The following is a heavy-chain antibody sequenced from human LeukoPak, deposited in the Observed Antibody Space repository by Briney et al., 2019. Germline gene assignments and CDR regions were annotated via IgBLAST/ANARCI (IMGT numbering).Heavy chain of an antibody. J-gene: IGHJ5*02. D-gene: IGHD2-15*01. CDR1: GFTFSSYA. Sequence: PGRSLRLSCAASGFTFSSYAMHWVRQAPGKGLEWVAVISYDGSNKYYADSVKGRFTISRDNAKNSLYLQMNSLRAEDTAVYYCARDTGVVVAATGWFDPWGQGTLVTVSS. CDR2: ISYDGSNK. V-gene: IGHV3-30-3*01. CDR3: ARDTGVVVAATGWFDP.